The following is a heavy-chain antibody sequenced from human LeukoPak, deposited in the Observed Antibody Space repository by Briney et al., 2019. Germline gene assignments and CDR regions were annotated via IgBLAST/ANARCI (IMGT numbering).Heavy chain of an antibody. CDR1: EYTITDYY. D-gene: IGHD3-16*01. V-gene: IGHV1-69-2*01. CDR2: AGPEDGET. J-gene: IGHJ3*02. CDR3: ATYYDYVWGTSKPAFDI. Sequence: PRPSVTVSCIGSEYTITDYYLHWVQHALGKRPEGMGRAGPEDGETIYAEKFQGRVTITADTSTDTAYMELSSLRSEDTAVYYCATYYDYVWGTSKPAFDIWGQGTMVTVSS.